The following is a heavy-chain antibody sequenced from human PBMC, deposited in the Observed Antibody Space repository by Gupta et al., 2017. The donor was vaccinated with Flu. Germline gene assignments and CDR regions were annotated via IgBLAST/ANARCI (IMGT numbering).Heavy chain of an antibody. CDR1: GFTFSSYA. Sequence: EVQLLESGGGLAQLGGSLRLSCAASGFTFSSYAMTWVRQAPGKGLDWVSAIRDNGASTYYADSVKGRFTISRDNAKSTLYLQMNRLRVEDTAVYFCTNLVDYWGQGTLVTVSS. V-gene: IGHV3-23*01. J-gene: IGHJ4*02. CDR3: TNLVDY. CDR2: IRDNGAST.